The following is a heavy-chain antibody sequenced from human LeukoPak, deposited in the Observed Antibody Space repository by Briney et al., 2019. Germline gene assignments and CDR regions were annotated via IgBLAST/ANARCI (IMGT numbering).Heavy chain of an antibody. CDR2: IHHSGST. J-gene: IGHJ4*02. V-gene: IGHV4-34*01. Sequence: SETLSLTCAVYGGSVRDNYWSWIRQPPGKGLEWIGEIHHSGSTKYNPSLKSRVTISVDTSKNQFSLKLSSVTAADTAVYYCARHRSSSWYHFNPPVYYFDYWGQGTLVTVSS. D-gene: IGHD6-13*01. CDR3: ARHRSSSWYHFNPPVYYFDY. CDR1: GGSVRDNY.